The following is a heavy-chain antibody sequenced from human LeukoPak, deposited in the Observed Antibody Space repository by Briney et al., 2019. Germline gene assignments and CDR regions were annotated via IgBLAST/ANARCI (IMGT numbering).Heavy chain of an antibody. CDR2: IAPSDSYT. CDR3: ARHNLQSYYDILTGGNYFDY. V-gene: IGHV5-10-1*04. D-gene: IGHD3-9*01. Sequence: GESLRISCQSSGYSFTGHWITWVRQMPGKGLEWMGRIAPSDSYTHYSPSFQGQVTISADKSISTAYLQWSSLKASDTAMYYCARHNLQSYYDILTGGNYFDYWGQGTLVTVSS. J-gene: IGHJ4*02. CDR1: GYSFTGHW.